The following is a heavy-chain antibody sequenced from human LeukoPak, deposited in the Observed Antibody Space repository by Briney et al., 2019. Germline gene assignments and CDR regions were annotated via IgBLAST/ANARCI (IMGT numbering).Heavy chain of an antibody. CDR2: INPDSGAT. CDR1: GYTFSDYY. Sequence: ASVKVSCKTSGYTFSDYYVHWVRQAPGQGFERMGWINPDSGATNYAQKFQGRVTVTRDTSISTAYMELSRLRSDDTAVYYCARDFTGGYFDYWGQGTLVTVSS. D-gene: IGHD2-8*02. V-gene: IGHV1-2*02. CDR3: ARDFTGGYFDY. J-gene: IGHJ4*02.